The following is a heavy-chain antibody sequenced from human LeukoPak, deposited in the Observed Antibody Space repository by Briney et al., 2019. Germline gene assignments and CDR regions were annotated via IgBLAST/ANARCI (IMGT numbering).Heavy chain of an antibody. CDR3: AREGKVAAAVFDAFDI. Sequence: PGGSLRLSCAASGFPFSNYEMNWVRQAPGKGLEWISHLTNFGDIIHCADAVKGRFTISRDNSKNTMYLQMNRLRAEDTAVYYCAREGKVAAAVFDAFDIWGQGTMVTVSS. D-gene: IGHD6-13*01. V-gene: IGHV3-48*03. CDR1: GFPFSNYE. J-gene: IGHJ3*02. CDR2: LTNFGDII.